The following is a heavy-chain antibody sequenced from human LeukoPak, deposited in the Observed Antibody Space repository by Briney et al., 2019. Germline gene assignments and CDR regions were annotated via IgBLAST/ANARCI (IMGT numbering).Heavy chain of an antibody. D-gene: IGHD3-10*01. CDR2: IIPIFGTA. J-gene: IGHJ5*02. Sequence: ASVKVSCQASGGTFSSYAISWVRQAPGQGLEWMGGIIPIFGTANYAQKFQGRVTITADKSTSTAYMELSSLRSEDTAVYYCARGPATAADGGEYNWFDPWGQGTLVTVSS. CDR3: ARGPATAADGGEYNWFDP. V-gene: IGHV1-69*06. CDR1: GGTFSSYA.